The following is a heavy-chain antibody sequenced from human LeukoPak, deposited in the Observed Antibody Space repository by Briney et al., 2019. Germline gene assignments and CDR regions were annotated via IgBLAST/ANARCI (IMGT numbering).Heavy chain of an antibody. D-gene: IGHD2-2*01. CDR2: IIPIFGTA. J-gene: IGHJ3*02. Sequence: VASVKVSCKASVGTFSSYAISWVRQAPGQGLEWMGGIIPIFGTANYAQKFQGRVTITADESTSTAYMELSSLRSEDTAVYYCARGRARGVVPAAIGAFDIWGQGTMVTVSS. CDR3: ARGRARGVVPAAIGAFDI. V-gene: IGHV1-69*13. CDR1: VGTFSSYA.